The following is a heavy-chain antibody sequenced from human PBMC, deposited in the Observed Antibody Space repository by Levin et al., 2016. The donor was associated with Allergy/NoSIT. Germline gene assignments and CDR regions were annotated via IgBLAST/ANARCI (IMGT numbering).Heavy chain of an antibody. V-gene: IGHV4-39*01. Sequence: SETLSLTCIVSGGSISSTTNYWGWIRQPPGKGLEWIASMFYSGSTYYNLSLRSRVTISVDTSKNQFSLRVRSVTAADTAVYYCARHPLKAVASYYFDYWGQGKLVTVSS. CDR2: MFYSGST. CDR3: ARHPLKAVASYYFDY. D-gene: IGHD6-19*01. J-gene: IGHJ4*02. CDR1: GGSISSTTNY.